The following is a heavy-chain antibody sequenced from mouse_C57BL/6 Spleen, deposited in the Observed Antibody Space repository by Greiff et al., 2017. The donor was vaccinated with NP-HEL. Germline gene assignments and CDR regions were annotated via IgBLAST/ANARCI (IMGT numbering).Heavy chain of an antibody. Sequence: VQLQQSGPELVKPGASVKISCKASGYSFTGYYMNWVKQSPEKSLEWIGEINPSTGGTTYNQKFKAKATLTVDKSSSTAYMQLKSLTSEDSAVYYCAGLRPDAMDYWGQGTSVTVSS. D-gene: IGHD2-12*01. CDR1: GYSFTGYY. CDR3: AGLRPDAMDY. CDR2: INPSTGGT. J-gene: IGHJ4*01. V-gene: IGHV1-42*01.